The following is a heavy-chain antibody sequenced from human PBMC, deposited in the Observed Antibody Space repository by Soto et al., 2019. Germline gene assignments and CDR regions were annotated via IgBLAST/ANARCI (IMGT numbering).Heavy chain of an antibody. Sequence: ASVKVSCKASGYTFTSYYMHWVRQAPGQGLEWMGIINPSGGSTSYAQKFQGRVTMTRDTSTSTVYMELSSLRSEDTAVYYCARAGQFRKGSPPFNYWGQGTLVTVSS. CDR2: INPSGGST. J-gene: IGHJ4*02. V-gene: IGHV1-46*01. D-gene: IGHD1-1*01. CDR1: GYTFTSYY. CDR3: ARAGQFRKGSPPFNY.